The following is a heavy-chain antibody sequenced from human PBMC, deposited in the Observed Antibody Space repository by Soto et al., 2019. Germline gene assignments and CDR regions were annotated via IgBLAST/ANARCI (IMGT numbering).Heavy chain of an antibody. J-gene: IGHJ6*02. CDR2: ISCCGGST. Sequence: EVQLLESGGGVVQPGGSLRLSCVASGFNFKKFAMAWVRQAPGEGLEWVSGISCCGGSTSYADSVKGRFSIARDDSKNTLSLQMNSLRAEDTAIYYCARRTPGTTLTFYAMDVWGQGTSVTVSS. CDR1: GFNFKKFA. V-gene: IGHV3-23*01. D-gene: IGHD1-7*01. CDR3: ARRTPGTTLTFYAMDV.